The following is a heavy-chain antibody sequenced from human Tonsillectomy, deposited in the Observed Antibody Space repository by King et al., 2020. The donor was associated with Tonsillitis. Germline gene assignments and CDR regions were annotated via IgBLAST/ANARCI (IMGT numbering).Heavy chain of an antibody. CDR1: GGSISSYY. D-gene: IGHD2-15*01. CDR2: IYYSGST. Sequence: VQLQESGPGLVKPSETLSLTCTVSGGSISSYYWSWIRQPPGKGLEWIGYIYYSGSTNYNPSLKSRVTISVDTSKDQFSLKLNSVTAADTAVYYCARELGYCGGGSCYFGAFDIWDQGTMVTVSS. V-gene: IGHV4-59*01. CDR3: ARELGYCGGGSCYFGAFDI. J-gene: IGHJ3*02.